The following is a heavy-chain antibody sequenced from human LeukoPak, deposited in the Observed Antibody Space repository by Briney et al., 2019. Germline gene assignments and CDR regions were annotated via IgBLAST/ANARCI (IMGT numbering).Heavy chain of an antibody. CDR3: ARSYGDYGDAFDI. CDR1: GFTFSTYW. Sequence: GGSLRLSCAASGFTFSTYWMSWVRQAPGKGLEWVAFIRYDGSNKYYADSVKGRFTISRDNSKNTLYLQMNSLRAEDTAVYYCARSYGDYGDAFDIWGQGTMVTVSS. J-gene: IGHJ3*02. V-gene: IGHV3-30*02. D-gene: IGHD4-17*01. CDR2: IRYDGSNK.